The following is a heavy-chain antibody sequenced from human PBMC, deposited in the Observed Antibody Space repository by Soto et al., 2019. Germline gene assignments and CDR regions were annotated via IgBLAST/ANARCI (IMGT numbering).Heavy chain of an antibody. CDR2: ISGSGEAI. CDR3: ANIVGATWGYFES. D-gene: IGHD1-26*01. CDR1: RFTFSDFY. J-gene: IGHJ4*02. V-gene: IGHV3-11*01. Sequence: PGGSLRLSCAASRFTFSDFYRSWVRQAPGKGLEWVSYISGSGEAIYYADSVNGRFTISRDNAKNTLYLQMNSLRAEDTAVYYCANIVGATWGYFESWGQGTPVTVSS.